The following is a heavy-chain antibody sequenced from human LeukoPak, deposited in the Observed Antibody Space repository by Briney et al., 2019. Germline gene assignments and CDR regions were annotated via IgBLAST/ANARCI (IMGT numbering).Heavy chain of an antibody. Sequence: GGSLRLSCAASGFAFSSHTMSWVRQAPGKGLEWVSAISASGGSKYYADSVKGRFTISRDNSKNTLYLRMNSLRAEDTAVYYCAKRDSGTFIDWGQGTLVTVSS. J-gene: IGHJ4*02. CDR1: GFAFSSHT. V-gene: IGHV3-23*01. CDR3: AKRDSGTFID. CDR2: ISASGGSK. D-gene: IGHD1-26*01.